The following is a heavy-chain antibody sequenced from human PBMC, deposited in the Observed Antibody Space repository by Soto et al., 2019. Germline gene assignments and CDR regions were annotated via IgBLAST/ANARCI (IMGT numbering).Heavy chain of an antibody. D-gene: IGHD6-13*01. CDR2: TYYRSKWYN. CDR1: GDSVSSNSAA. V-gene: IGHV6-1*01. J-gene: IGHJ4*02. CDR3: AREGSSWYGTGGGYYFDY. Sequence: KQSQTLSLTCAISGDSVSSNSAAWNWIRQSPSRGLEWLGRTYYRSKWYNDYAVSVKSRITINPDTSKNQFSLQLNSVTPEDTAVYYCAREGSSWYGTGGGYYFDYWGQGTLVTVSS.